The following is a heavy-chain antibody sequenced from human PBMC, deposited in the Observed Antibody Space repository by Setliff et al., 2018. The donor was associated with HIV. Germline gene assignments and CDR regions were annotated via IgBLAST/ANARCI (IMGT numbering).Heavy chain of an antibody. CDR3: ARRPPPGTSDAFDI. CDR1: AFSLTSTRVA. V-gene: IGHV2-5*02. CDR2: IYWDDDK. Sequence: SGPTLVNPTQTLTLTCTFSAFSLTSTRVAVGWIRQPPGKALEWLALIYWDDDKHYTPSLKSRLTITKDTSKNQVVLTMTNMDPVDTAMYYCARRPPPGTSDAFDIWGQGTMVTVSS. J-gene: IGHJ3*02.